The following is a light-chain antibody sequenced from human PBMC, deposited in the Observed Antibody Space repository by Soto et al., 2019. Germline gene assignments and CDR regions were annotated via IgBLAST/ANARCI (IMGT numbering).Light chain of an antibody. J-gene: IGLJ1*01. CDR3: SLYTTSSTPSYV. V-gene: IGLV2-14*01. Sequence: QSVLTQPASVSGSPGQSITISCTGTSFDVDDYNSVSWYQQHPGKAPKLIIYEVNTRPSGVSNRFSGSNSDNTASLTISGLQAEDEADYYFSLYTTSSTPSYVFGTGTKLTVL. CDR1: SFDVDDYNS. CDR2: EVN.